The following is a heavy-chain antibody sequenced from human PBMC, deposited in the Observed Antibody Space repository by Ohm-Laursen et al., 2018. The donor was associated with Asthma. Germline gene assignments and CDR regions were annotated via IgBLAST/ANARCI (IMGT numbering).Heavy chain of an antibody. J-gene: IGHJ4*02. V-gene: IGHV4-30-4*08. Sequence: TLSLTCTVSGGSISSGGYYWSWIRQPPGKGLEWIGYIYYSGSTYYNPSLKSRVTISVDTSKNQFSLKLSSVTAADTAVYYCARVNGDYSGVDYWGQGTLVTVSS. D-gene: IGHD4-17*01. CDR3: ARVNGDYSGVDY. CDR1: GGSISSGGYY. CDR2: IYYSGST.